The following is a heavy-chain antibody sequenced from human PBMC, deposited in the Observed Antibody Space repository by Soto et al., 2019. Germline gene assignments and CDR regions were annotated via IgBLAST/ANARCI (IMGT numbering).Heavy chain of an antibody. J-gene: IGHJ4*02. CDR3: ARAPKVSGSSQTRPDF. CDR1: GYSISSGYY. D-gene: IGHD6-6*01. Sequence: LSLTCAVSGYSISSGYYWGWIRQPPGKGLEWIGSIYHSGSTYYNPSLKSRVSISIDTSKKQFSLNLASVSAADTAVYYCARAPKVSGSSQTRPDFWGQGTLVTVSS. V-gene: IGHV4-38-2*01. CDR2: IYHSGST.